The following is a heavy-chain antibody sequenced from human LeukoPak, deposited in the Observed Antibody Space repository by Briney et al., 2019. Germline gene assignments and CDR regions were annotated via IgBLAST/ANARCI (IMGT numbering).Heavy chain of an antibody. Sequence: GGSLRLSCAASGFTFSSSAMSWVRQAPGKGLEWVSAISGNGGSTNYADSVKGRFTISRDNAKNSLYLQMNSLRAEDTAVYYCARVDSSISFHPDYWGQGTLVTVSS. CDR1: GFTFSSSA. V-gene: IGHV3-23*01. J-gene: IGHJ4*02. CDR3: ARVDSSISFHPDY. D-gene: IGHD2-2*01. CDR2: ISGNGGST.